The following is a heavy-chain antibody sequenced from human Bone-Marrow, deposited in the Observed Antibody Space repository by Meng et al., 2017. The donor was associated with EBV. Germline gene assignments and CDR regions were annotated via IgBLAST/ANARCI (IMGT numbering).Heavy chain of an antibody. CDR1: GGSFSGYY. D-gene: IGHD6-25*01. Sequence: QGPLQQWGEGLLKPSETLSLTCAVYGGSFSGYYWTWIRQPPGKGLEWIGEINHSGSTNYNPSLKSRVTISVDTSKNQFSLKLSSVTAADTAVYYCATQRRDTDWFDPWGQGTLVTVSS. V-gene: IGHV4-34*01. CDR2: INHSGST. CDR3: ATQRRDTDWFDP. J-gene: IGHJ5*02.